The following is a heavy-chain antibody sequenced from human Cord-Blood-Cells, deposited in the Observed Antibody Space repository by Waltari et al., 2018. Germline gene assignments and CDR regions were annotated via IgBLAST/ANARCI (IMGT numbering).Heavy chain of an antibody. Sequence: QMQLVQSGPEVKKPGTSVKVSCKASGFTFTSSAVQWVRQARGQRLEWIGWIVVGSGNTNSAQKVQGRVTMTRDTSISTAYMELSRLRSDDTAVYYCARDQYGGSGNDYWGQGTLVTVSS. V-gene: IGHV1-58*01. D-gene: IGHD3-16*01. CDR2: IVVGSGNT. J-gene: IGHJ4*02. CDR1: GFTFTSSA. CDR3: ARDQYGGSGNDY.